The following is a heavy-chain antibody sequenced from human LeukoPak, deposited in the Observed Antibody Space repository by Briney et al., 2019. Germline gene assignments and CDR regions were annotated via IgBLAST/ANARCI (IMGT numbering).Heavy chain of an antibody. CDR1: GGSFSGYY. V-gene: IGHV4-34*01. D-gene: IGHD2-2*01. CDR3: SRGRNVVVLAAIYTIWVTGYDY. J-gene: IGHJ4*02. CDR2: INHSGST. Sequence: PSETLSLTCAVSGGSFSGYYWSWIRHPPGTGLEWIGEINHSGSTNYTPSLTSRVTISVDTSKNQFSFQLSSVTAADTAGYYCSRGRNVVVLAAIYTIWVTGYDYWGQGTLVTVSS.